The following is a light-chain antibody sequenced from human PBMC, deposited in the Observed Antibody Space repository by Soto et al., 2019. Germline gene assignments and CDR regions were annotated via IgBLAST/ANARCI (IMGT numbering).Light chain of an antibody. CDR3: AAWDDSLYGLV. CDR2: TND. V-gene: IGLV1-44*01. Sequence: QPVLTQPPSTSGTPGQRVTISCSGSSTNVGVNPVNWYQQFPGTAPRLLIYTNDQRPSGVPDRFSGSKSGTTASLDISGLQSDDEADYYCAAWDDSLYGLVFGGGTKLTVL. J-gene: IGLJ2*01. CDR1: STNVGVNP.